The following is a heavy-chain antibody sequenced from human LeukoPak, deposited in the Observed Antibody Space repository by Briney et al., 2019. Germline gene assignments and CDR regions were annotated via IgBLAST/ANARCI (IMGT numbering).Heavy chain of an antibody. CDR1: GGSFSGYY. V-gene: IGHV4-34*01. J-gene: IGHJ5*02. CDR3: ARESNYCSGGSCYRHNWFDP. CDR2: INHSGST. D-gene: IGHD2-15*01. Sequence: PSETLSLTCAVYGGSFSGYYWSWIRQPPGKGLEWIGEINHSGSTNYNPSLKSRVTISVDTSKNQFSLKLSSVTAADTAVYYCARESNYCSGGSCYRHNWFDPWGQGTLVTVSS.